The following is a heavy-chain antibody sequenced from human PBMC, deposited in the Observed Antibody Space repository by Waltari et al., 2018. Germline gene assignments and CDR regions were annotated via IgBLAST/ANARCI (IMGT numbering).Heavy chain of an antibody. J-gene: IGHJ5*02. D-gene: IGHD5-12*01. V-gene: IGHV4-39*01. CDR3: ARHWKRNGYRFDP. Sequence: QLPLQESGPGLVKPSGTLSPTCSVSGGPISSRTYYWGWIRQSPGKGLEWIGSIYYSGSIYYNPTLQSRVTISGDTSKNQFSLNLSSVTAADTAVYYCARHWKRNGYRFDPWGQGTRVTVSS. CDR2: IYYSGSI. CDR1: GGPISSRTYY.